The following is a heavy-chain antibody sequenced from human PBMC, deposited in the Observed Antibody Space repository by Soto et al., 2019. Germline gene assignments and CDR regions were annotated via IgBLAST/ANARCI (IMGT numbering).Heavy chain of an antibody. CDR3: SRGEIPPPSGYDSGYYYMDV. CDR1: GGSFSGYY. J-gene: IGHJ6*03. V-gene: IGHV4-34*01. D-gene: IGHD5-12*01. CDR2: INHSGST. Sequence: QVQLQQWGAGLLKPSETLSLTCAVYGGSFSGYYWSWIRQPPGQGLEWIGEINHSGSTNYNPSLTSRVTISAETSKNQFTLKLSSVTAAATAVYYCSRGEIPPPSGYDSGYYYMDVWGKGTTVTVS.